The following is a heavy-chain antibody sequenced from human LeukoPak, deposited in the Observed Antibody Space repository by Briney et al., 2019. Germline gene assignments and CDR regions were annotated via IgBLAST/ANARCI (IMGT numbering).Heavy chain of an antibody. V-gene: IGHV4-38-2*01. Sequence: SETLSFTCAVSDYSISSGYHWGWIRQPPEKGLEWIGSISRSGSTYYSPSLKGRVTMSVDSSKNEFSLNLSSVTAADTAVYYCARGYIGNSGRYYYYYMDVWGKGTTVTVSS. CDR2: ISRSGST. J-gene: IGHJ6*03. CDR1: DYSISSGYH. CDR3: ARGYIGNSGRYYYYYMDV. D-gene: IGHD1-26*01.